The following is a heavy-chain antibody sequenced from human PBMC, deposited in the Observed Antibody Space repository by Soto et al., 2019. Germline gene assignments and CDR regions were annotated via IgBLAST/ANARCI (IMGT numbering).Heavy chain of an antibody. Sequence: SETLSLTCAVYGGSFSGYYWSWIRQPPGKGLQRIGCMFYSGATYYNPSLKNRVTLSVDTSNNEFSLKLVSVTAPDTAVCYCARHKSGSDWLDPWGQGTLVTVSS. CDR2: MFYSGAT. V-gene: IGHV4-34*12. J-gene: IGHJ5*02. CDR3: ARHKSGSDWLDP. D-gene: IGHD2-15*01. CDR1: GGSFSGYY.